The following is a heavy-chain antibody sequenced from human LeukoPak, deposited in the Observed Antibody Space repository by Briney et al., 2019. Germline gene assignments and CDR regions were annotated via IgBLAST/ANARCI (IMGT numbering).Heavy chain of an antibody. CDR1: GFTFRSYG. CDR3: ARGGTSGYSSSLHFWGGNYYFDY. Sequence: GGSLRLSCAASGFTFRSYGMSWVRQAPGTGLEWVANMKQDGNEKYYVDSVRGRFTITRDNAKNSLYLQMNSLRAEDTAVYYCARGGTSGYSSSLHFWGGNYYFDYWGQGTLVTVSS. V-gene: IGHV3-7*01. D-gene: IGHD6-13*01. CDR2: MKQDGNEK. J-gene: IGHJ4*02.